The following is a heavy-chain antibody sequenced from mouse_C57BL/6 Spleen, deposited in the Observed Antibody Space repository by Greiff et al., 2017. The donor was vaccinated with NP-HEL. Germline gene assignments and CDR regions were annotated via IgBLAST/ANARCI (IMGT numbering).Heavy chain of an antibody. V-gene: IGHV1-18*01. D-gene: IGHD1-1*01. CDR1: GYTFTDYN. Sequence: EVQLQQSGPELVKPGASVKIPCKASGYTFTDYNMDWVKQSHGKSLEWIGDINPNNGGTIYNQKFKGKATLTVDKSSSTAYMELRSLTSEDTAVYYCARWDYGVPGMDYWGQGTSVTVSS. CDR3: ARWDYGVPGMDY. J-gene: IGHJ4*01. CDR2: INPNNGGT.